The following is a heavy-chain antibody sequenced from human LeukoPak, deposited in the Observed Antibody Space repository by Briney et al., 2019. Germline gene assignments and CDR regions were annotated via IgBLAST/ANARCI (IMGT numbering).Heavy chain of an antibody. J-gene: IGHJ3*02. CDR3: ARDSDFDAFDI. CDR1: GYTFTGYY. CDR2: INPNSGGT. Sequence: GGSLRLSCAGSGYTFTGYYMHWVRQAPGQGLEWMGWINPNSGGTNYAQKFQGRVTMTRDTSISTAYMELSRLRSDDTAVYYCARDSDFDAFDIWGQGTMVTVSS. V-gene: IGHV1-2*02.